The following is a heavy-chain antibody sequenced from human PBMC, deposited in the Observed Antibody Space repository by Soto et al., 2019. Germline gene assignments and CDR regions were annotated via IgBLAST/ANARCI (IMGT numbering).Heavy chain of an antibody. CDR1: GFTFSSYA. J-gene: IGHJ1*01. D-gene: IGHD6-13*01. V-gene: IGHV3-23*01. CDR3: SMWREGSSGWWYQH. CDR2: ISGRGERT. Sequence: EVEVLESGGGLVQPGGSLRLSCAASGFTFSSYAMSWVRQAPGKGPEWVSAISGRGERTYYADSVKGRFTISRDNSKDEVYLQMYSLRAEDTAVYYCSMWREGSSGWWYQHWGQGTLVTVSS.